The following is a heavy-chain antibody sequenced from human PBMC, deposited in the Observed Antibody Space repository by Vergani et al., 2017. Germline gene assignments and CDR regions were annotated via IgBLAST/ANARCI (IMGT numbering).Heavy chain of an antibody. V-gene: IGHV4-34*01. D-gene: IGHD6-6*01. J-gene: IGHJ6*02. Sequence: QVQLQQWGAGLLKPSETLSLSCSVYNGSLSGYYWNWVRQSPGQGLQWIGEISHSGSTNYNPSLKSRVTISVDTSKNQFSLKLSSVTAADTAVYYCASSSHYDDYYGMDVWGQGTTVTVSS. CDR1: NGSLSGYY. CDR2: ISHSGST. CDR3: ASSSHYDDYYGMDV.